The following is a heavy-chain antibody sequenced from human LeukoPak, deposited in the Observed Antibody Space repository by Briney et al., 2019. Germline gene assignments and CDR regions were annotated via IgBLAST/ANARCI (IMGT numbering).Heavy chain of an antibody. J-gene: IGHJ4*02. CDR1: GFSFSDHG. CDR2: MSYDGSNK. Sequence: PGRSLRLSCAASGFSFSDHGMHWVRQAPGKGLEWVAVMSYDGSNKDYADSVKGRFTISRDNSKNTLYLQMNSLRAEDTAVYYCANYLAAAGPAGYWGQGTLVTVSS. D-gene: IGHD6-13*01. V-gene: IGHV3-30*18. CDR3: ANYLAAAGPAGY.